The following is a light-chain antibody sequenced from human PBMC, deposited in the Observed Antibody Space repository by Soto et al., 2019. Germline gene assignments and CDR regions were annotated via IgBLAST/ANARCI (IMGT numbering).Light chain of an antibody. J-gene: IGKJ4*01. V-gene: IGKV3-20*01. CDR1: QSVSSNY. Sequence: EVMLTQSPDTLCVCPGERATLSCLASQSVSSNYLAWYQQKPGQAPRLLIYDASSRATGIPDRFSGGGSGTDFTLTISRLEPEDFAVYYCQQFSSYPLTFGGGTKVDI. CDR2: DAS. CDR3: QQFSSYPLT.